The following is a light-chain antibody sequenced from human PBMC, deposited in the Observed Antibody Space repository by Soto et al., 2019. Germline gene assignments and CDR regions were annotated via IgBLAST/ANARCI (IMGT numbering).Light chain of an antibody. CDR1: QSISSY. CDR3: QQSSSTPPYT. J-gene: IGKJ2*01. Sequence: DIQMTQSPSSLSASVGDRVTITCRASQSISSYLNWYQQKPGKAPKLLMYAASSLQSGVPSRFSGSGSGTDFTLTIISLQPEDFATYYCQQSSSTPPYTFGQGTKLEIK. CDR2: AAS. V-gene: IGKV1-39*01.